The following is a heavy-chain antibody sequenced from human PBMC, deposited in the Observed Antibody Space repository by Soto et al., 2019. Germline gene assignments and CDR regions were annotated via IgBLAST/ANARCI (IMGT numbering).Heavy chain of an antibody. Sequence: GGSLRLSCAASGFTFNIYGMHWVRQAPDKGLERVALISYDGSNQYYADSVKGRFTISRDNSKNTLFLQMNSLRADDTAVYYCAKDQASGQGSFDSWGQGTLVTVSS. CDR2: ISYDGSNQ. CDR1: GFTFNIYG. CDR3: AKDQASGQGSFDS. J-gene: IGHJ4*02. V-gene: IGHV3-30*18.